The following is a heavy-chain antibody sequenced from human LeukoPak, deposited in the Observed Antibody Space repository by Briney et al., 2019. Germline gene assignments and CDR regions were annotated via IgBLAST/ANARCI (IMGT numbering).Heavy chain of an antibody. CDR2: INHSGST. CDR3: ARPYYILAKGAFDI. J-gene: IGHJ3*02. CDR1: GGSFSGYY. V-gene: IGHV4-34*01. Sequence: PSETLSLTCAVYGGSFSGYYWSWIRQPPGKGLEWIGEINHSGSTNYNPSLKSRVTISVDTSKNQFSLKLSSVTAADTAVYYCARPYYILAKGAFDIWGQGTMVTVSS. D-gene: IGHD3-9*01.